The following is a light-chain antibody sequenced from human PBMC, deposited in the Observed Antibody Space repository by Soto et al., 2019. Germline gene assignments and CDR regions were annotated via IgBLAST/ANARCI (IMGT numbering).Light chain of an antibody. CDR3: QQRSNWPIT. J-gene: IGKJ5*01. V-gene: IGKV3-11*01. CDR1: QSVSSY. Sequence: EIVLTQSPATLSFSPGEISTLSCRASQSVSSYLAWYQQKPGQAPRLLIYDASNRATGIPARFSGSGSGTDFTLTISSLEPEDFAVYYCQQRSNWPITFGQGTRLENK. CDR2: DAS.